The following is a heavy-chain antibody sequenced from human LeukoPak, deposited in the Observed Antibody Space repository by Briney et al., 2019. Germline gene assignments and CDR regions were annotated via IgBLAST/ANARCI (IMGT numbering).Heavy chain of an antibody. J-gene: IGHJ4*02. D-gene: IGHD1-26*01. V-gene: IGHV3-9*01. CDR3: ARVGSYAAYFDY. Sequence: GGSLRLSCAASGFTFSSYWMHWVRQAPGKGLEWVSGISWNSGSIGYADSVKGRFTISRDNAKNSLYLQMNSLRAEDTAVYYCARVGSYAAYFDYWGQGTLVTVSS. CDR2: ISWNSGSI. CDR1: GFTFSSYW.